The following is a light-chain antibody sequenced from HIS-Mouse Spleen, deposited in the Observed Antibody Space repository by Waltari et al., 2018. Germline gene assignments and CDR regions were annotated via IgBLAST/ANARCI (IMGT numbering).Light chain of an antibody. Sequence: QSVLTQPPSASGTPGQRVTISCSGSSSNIGSNYVYWYQQLPGTAPKLLNYRNKQRPSGVPDRFAGSKSGTSASLAISGLRSEDEADYYCAAWDDSLSGPVFGGGTKLTVL. CDR2: RNK. CDR1: SSNIGSNY. J-gene: IGLJ3*02. CDR3: AAWDDSLSGPV. V-gene: IGLV1-47*01.